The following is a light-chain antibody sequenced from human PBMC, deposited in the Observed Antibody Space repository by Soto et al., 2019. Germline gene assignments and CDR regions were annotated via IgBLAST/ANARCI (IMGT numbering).Light chain of an antibody. Sequence: QAVVTQPPSVSGAPGQRVTISCTGSSSNIGAGYDVHWYQQLPGRAPKLLIYGNTNRPSGVPDRFSGSKSGTSASLAITGLQGEDEADYYCLSFDSSLSVVFGGGTKVTVL. CDR3: LSFDSSLSVV. J-gene: IGLJ2*01. CDR2: GNT. V-gene: IGLV1-40*01. CDR1: SSNIGAGYD.